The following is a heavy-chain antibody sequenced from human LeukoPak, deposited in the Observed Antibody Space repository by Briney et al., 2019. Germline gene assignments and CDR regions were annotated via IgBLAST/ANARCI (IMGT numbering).Heavy chain of an antibody. CDR2: IKSKTEGETI. CDR1: GFTFSNTW. V-gene: IGHV3-15*01. CDR3: ANYIVGATATFDY. Sequence: GGSLRLSCAASGFTFSNTWMSWVRQAPGKGLEWVARIKSKTEGETIDYSAPVKGRFTISRDDSKNTLYLQMNSLRAEDTAVYYCANYIVGATATFDYWGQGTLVTVSS. D-gene: IGHD1-26*01. J-gene: IGHJ4*02.